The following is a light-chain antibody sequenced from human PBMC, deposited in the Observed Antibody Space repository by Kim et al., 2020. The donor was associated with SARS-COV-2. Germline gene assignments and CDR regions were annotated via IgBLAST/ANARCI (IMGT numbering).Light chain of an antibody. CDR1: SSNIVSNY. V-gene: IGLV1-47*01. J-gene: IGLJ3*02. CDR3: AAWDESLTGPGV. CDR2: RNN. Sequence: QRVSISCSGSSSNIVSNYIYWYQQLPGTAPKLLIYRNNQRPSGVPDRFSASTSGTSASLAISGLRSADESVYYCAAWDESLTGPGVFGGGTQLTVL.